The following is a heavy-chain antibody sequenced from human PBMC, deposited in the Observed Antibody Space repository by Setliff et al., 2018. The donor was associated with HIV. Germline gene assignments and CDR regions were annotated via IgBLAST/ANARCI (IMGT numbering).Heavy chain of an antibody. CDR3: ARSPLWFGKADWYVDL. CDR1: GGSISSSTYY. CDR2: INHSGST. J-gene: IGHJ2*01. D-gene: IGHD3-10*01. Sequence: SETLSLTCTVSGGSISSSTYYWGWIRQPPGKGLEWIGEINHSGSTNYNPSLKSRVTISVDTSKNQFSLKLRSVTAVDTAVYYCARSPLWFGKADWYVDLWGRGTLVTVSS. V-gene: IGHV4-39*07.